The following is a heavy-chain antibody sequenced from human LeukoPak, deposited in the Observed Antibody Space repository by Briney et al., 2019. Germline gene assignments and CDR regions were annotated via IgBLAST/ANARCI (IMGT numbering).Heavy chain of an antibody. V-gene: IGHV4-30-4*01. CDR2: IYYSGST. CDR1: GGSISSGDYY. J-gene: IGHJ4*02. D-gene: IGHD1-26*01. CDR3: ARGVSGSYFSPD. Sequence: SQTLSLPCTVSGGSISSGDYYGSWIRQPPGQGLEWIGYIYYSGSTYYNPSLKSRVTISVDTSKDQFSLKLSSVTAADTAVFYCARGVSGSYFSPDWGQGTLVTVSS.